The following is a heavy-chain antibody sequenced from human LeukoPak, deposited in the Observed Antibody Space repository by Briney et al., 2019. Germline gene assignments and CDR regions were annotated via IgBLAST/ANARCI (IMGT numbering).Heavy chain of an antibody. D-gene: IGHD1-26*01. CDR2: IHPYSGGS. V-gene: IGHV1-2*06. J-gene: IGHJ3*02. CDR3: ASAVPAIVIPQNGFDI. Sequence: GASVKVSCKASGFTFNGYYVHWVRQAPGQGLEWMGRIHPYSGGSNSAQKFQGRVTMARDMSINTVYMELSGLRSDDTALYYCASAVPAIVIPQNGFDIWCSGTMVTVSS. CDR1: GFTFNGYY.